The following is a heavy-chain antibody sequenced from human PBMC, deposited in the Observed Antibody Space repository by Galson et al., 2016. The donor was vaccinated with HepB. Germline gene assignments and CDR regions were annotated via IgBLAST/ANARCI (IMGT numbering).Heavy chain of an antibody. Sequence: SLRLSCAASGFTFSGYDMHWVRQAPGKGLEWVALISYDGRNKNYVDSVKGRFTISRDNSKNTLYLQMNSLRAEETAVYYCAKDPLLLGVVMSAATSWGQGTLVTVSP. CDR2: ISYDGRNK. CDR3: AKDPLLLGVVMSAATS. CDR1: GFTFSGYD. D-gene: IGHD2-15*01. V-gene: IGHV3-30*18. J-gene: IGHJ4*02.